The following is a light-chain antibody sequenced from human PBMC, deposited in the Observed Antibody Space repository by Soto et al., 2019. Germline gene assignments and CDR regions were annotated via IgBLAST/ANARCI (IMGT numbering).Light chain of an antibody. Sequence: SYELTQPPSVSVSPGQTASITCSGVKLGDRYACWYRQKPGQSPVLVIYQDSKRPSGIPERFSGSNSGNTATLTISGTQAMDEADYYCQAWDSSTVVFGGGTKLTVL. CDR1: KLGDRY. J-gene: IGLJ2*01. CDR3: QAWDSSTVV. CDR2: QDS. V-gene: IGLV3-1*01.